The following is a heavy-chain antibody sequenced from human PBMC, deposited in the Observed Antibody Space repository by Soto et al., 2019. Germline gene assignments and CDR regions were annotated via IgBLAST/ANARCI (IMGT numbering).Heavy chain of an antibody. Sequence: GESLKVSWKGSGYSFTSYCISWVRQMPGKGLEWMGRIDPSDSYTNYSPSVQGHVTISADKSISTAYLQWSSLKASDTAMYYCARQRAYCGGDCYSDNYYYYGMDVWGQRTTVTVSS. CDR1: GYSFTSYC. D-gene: IGHD2-21*02. J-gene: IGHJ6*02. CDR2: IDPSDSYT. CDR3: ARQRAYCGGDCYSDNYYYYGMDV. V-gene: IGHV5-10-1*01.